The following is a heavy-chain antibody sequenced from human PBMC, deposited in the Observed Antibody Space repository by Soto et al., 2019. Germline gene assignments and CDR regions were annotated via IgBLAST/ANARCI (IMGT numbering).Heavy chain of an antibody. CDR1: GGSISSGDYY. J-gene: IGHJ6*02. D-gene: IGHD4-17*01. Sequence: SETLSLTCTVSGGSISSGDYYWSWIRQPPGKGLEWIGYIYYSGSTYYNPSLKSRVTISVDTSKNQFSLKLSSVTAADTAVYYCARELTKVTSAGMDVWGQGTTVTVSS. V-gene: IGHV4-30-4*01. CDR2: IYYSGST. CDR3: ARELTKVTSAGMDV.